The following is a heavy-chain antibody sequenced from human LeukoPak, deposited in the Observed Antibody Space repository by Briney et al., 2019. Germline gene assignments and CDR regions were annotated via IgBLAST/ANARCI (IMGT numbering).Heavy chain of an antibody. J-gene: IGHJ4*02. Sequence: SETLSLTCTVSGGSISSYYWSWIRQPPGKGLEWIGYIYYSGSTNYNPSLKSRVTISVDTSKNQFSLKLSSVTAADTAVYYCARAPLWFGEQDFDYWGQGTLVTVSS. V-gene: IGHV4-59*01. CDR3: ARAPLWFGEQDFDY. D-gene: IGHD3-10*01. CDR2: IYYSGST. CDR1: GGSISSYY.